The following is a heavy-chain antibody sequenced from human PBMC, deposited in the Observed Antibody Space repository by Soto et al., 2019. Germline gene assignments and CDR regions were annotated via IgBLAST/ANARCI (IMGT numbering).Heavy chain of an antibody. CDR3: ARLLVVPVHYYYYYMDV. CDR2: IYYSGST. Sequence: SETLSLTCTVSGGSISSYYWSWIRQPPGMGLEWIGYIYYSGSTNYNPSLKSRVTISVDTSKNQFSLKLSSVTAADTAVYYCARLLVVPVHYYYYYMDVWGKGTTVTVSS. CDR1: GGSISSYY. V-gene: IGHV4-59*08. D-gene: IGHD2-2*01. J-gene: IGHJ6*03.